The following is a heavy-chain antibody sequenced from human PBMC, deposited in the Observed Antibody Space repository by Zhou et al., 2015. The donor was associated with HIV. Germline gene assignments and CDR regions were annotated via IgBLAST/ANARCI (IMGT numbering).Heavy chain of an antibody. CDR3: ARDRPRHYYDSSGYYSTFDY. J-gene: IGHJ4*02. D-gene: IGHD3-22*01. V-gene: IGHV1-69*06. CDR1: GGTFSSDG. Sequence: QVQLVQSGAEVKKPGSSVKVSCKASGGTFSSDGITWVRQAPGQGLEWMGGIIPIFGTAAYAQKFQGRVTFTADRSTSTAYMEVRRLTSEDTAMYYCARDRPRHYYDSSGYYSTFDYWGQGTLVTVSS. CDR2: IIPIFGTA.